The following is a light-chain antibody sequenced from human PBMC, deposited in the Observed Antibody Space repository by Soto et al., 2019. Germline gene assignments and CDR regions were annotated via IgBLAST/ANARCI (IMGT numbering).Light chain of an antibody. CDR2: GAS. CDR3: HQYGSIPRT. V-gene: IGKV3-20*01. Sequence: ETVLTQSPGTLSLSPGERATLSCRASQSVNNNYLAWHQQKPGQAPRLLIYGASSRATGVPDRFSGSGSGTDFTLTISILEPEDFAVYYCHQYGSIPRTFGQGTKLEIK. CDR1: QSVNNNY. J-gene: IGKJ2*01.